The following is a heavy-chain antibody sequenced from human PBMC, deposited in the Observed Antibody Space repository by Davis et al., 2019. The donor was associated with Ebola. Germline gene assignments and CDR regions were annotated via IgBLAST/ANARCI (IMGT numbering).Heavy chain of an antibody. CDR2: IKQDGSEK. D-gene: IGHD5-18*01. V-gene: IGHV3-7*01. J-gene: IGHJ4*02. CDR3: ARVANTANDY. Sequence: PGGSLRLSCSATGFTFSRFWMSWVRQAPGKGLEWVANIKQDGSEKYYVDSVKGRFTIFRDNAKNSLYLQMNSLRAEDTAVYYCARVANTANDYWGQGTLVTVSS. CDR1: GFTFSRFW.